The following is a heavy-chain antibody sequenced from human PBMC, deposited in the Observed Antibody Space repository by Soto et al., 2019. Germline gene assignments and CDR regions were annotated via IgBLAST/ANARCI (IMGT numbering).Heavy chain of an antibody. D-gene: IGHD6-19*01. Sequence: GGSLRLSCAASGFTFSSYWMYWVRQAPGKGLVWVSRTNSDGSDTTYADSVKGRFTISRDNAKNTLYLQMNSLRAEDTAVYYCARDRGWSLFDDWGQGTLVTVCS. J-gene: IGHJ4*02. CDR1: GFTFSSYW. CDR2: TNSDGSDT. CDR3: ARDRGWSLFDD. V-gene: IGHV3-74*01.